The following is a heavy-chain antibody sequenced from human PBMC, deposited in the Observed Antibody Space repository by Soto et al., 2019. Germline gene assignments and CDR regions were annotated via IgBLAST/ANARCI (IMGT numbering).Heavy chain of an antibody. V-gene: IGHV3-48*01. D-gene: IGHD1-7*01. CDR3: ARDRPTSLGVELPGDYYYMDV. CDR1: GFTFSSYS. Sequence: GSLRLSCAASGFTFSSYSMNWVRQAPGKGLEWVSYISSSSSTIYYADSVKGRFTISRDNAKNSLYLQMNSLRAEDTAVYYCARDRPTSLGVELPGDYYYMDVWGKGTTVTVSS. J-gene: IGHJ6*03. CDR2: ISSSSSTI.